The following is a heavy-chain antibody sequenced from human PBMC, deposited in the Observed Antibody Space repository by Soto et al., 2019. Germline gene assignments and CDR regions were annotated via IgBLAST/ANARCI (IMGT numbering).Heavy chain of an antibody. CDR3: AHRILRTVFGLVTTTAIYFDF. CDR2: IYWDDDK. V-gene: IGHV2-5*02. Sequence: QITLNESGPTVVKPAETLTLTCTFSGFSLTTSGVGVGWIRQSPGKAPEWLALIYWDDDKRYSASLKSRLTLTKDTSKNQVVLPMASVDPADTATYYCAHRILRTVFGLVTTTAIYFDFWGQGTPVVVSS. D-gene: IGHD3-3*01. J-gene: IGHJ4*02. CDR1: GFSLTTSGVG.